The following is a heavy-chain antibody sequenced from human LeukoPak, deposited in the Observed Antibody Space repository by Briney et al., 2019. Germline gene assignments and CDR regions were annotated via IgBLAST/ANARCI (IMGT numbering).Heavy chain of an antibody. CDR2: ISWNSGSI. CDR1: GYTFDDYA. V-gene: IGHV3-9*01. D-gene: IGHD3-10*01. CDR3: AKGHAYGLGESYLDF. Sequence: SLRLSCEASGYTFDDYAMHWVRQAPGNGLEWVSAISWNSGSIGYADSVKGRFTISRDNGKNSLYLQMNSLRTEDTALYYCAKGHAYGLGESYLDFWGQGTLVSVSS. J-gene: IGHJ4*02.